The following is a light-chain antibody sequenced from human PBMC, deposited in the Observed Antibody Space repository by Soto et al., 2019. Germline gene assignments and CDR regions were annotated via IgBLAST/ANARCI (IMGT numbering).Light chain of an antibody. CDR3: QQPNSFPWT. J-gene: IGKJ1*01. V-gene: IGKV1-12*01. Sequence: DIQMTQSPSFVSASVGDRVTISCRASQGVTTWLAWYQQKPGKAPKLLIYGASTLESGVPSRFSGSGSGTDFTLTISSLQPEDFATYYCQQPNSFPWTFGQGTKVDIK. CDR1: QGVTTW. CDR2: GAS.